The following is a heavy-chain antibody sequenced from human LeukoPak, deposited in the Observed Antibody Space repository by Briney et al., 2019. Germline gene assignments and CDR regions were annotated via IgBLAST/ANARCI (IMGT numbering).Heavy chain of an antibody. CDR3: ARTGDYFDF. CDR1: GGSISSGGYS. CDR2: IYHTGNT. V-gene: IGHV4-30-2*01. Sequence: KPSETLSLTCAVSGGSISSGGYSGSWIRQPPGKGLEWIGYIYHTGNTNYNPSLKRRVTMSVDGSKNQFSLKLSSVTAADTAVYYCARTGDYFDFWGQGTLVIVSS. J-gene: IGHJ4*02.